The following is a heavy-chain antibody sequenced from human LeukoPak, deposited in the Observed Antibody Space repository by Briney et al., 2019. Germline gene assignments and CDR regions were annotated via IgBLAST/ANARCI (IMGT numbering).Heavy chain of an antibody. CDR2: FFYSGST. CDR1: GGSISSSSKY. J-gene: IGHJ4*02. D-gene: IGHD5/OR15-5a*01. V-gene: IGHV4-39*01. CDR3: ARHLGMSTLDY. Sequence: SETLSLTCTVSGGSISSSSKYWGLIRQSPGKGLEWIGNFFYSGSTYCNPSLKSRVTISVDTSKNQFSLNLRSVTAADTAVYYCARHLGMSTLDYWGQGTLVTVSS.